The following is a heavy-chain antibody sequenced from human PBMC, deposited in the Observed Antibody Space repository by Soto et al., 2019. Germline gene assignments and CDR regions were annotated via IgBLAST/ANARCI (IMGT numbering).Heavy chain of an antibody. V-gene: IGHV1-3*01. D-gene: IGHD6-13*01. J-gene: IGHJ3*02. CDR3: ARPQQLMGLDAFDI. CDR1: GYTFSSYA. Sequence: ASVKVSCKASGYTFSSYAMHWVRQAPGQRLEWMGWINAGNGNTKYSQKFQGRVTITRDTSASTAYMELSSLRSEDTAAYYCARPQQLMGLDAFDIWGQGTMVTVSS. CDR2: INAGNGNT.